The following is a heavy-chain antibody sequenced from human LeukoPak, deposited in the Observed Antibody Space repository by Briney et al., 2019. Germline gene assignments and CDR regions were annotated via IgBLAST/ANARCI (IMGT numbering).Heavy chain of an antibody. D-gene: IGHD2-2*01. CDR1: GGTFSSYA. Sequence: PSASVKVSCKASGGTFSSYAISWVRQAPGQGLEWMGGIIPIFGTANYAQKFQGRVTIPADESTSTAYMELSSLRSEDTAVYYCARAATSCYLCDWFDPWGQGTLVTVSS. J-gene: IGHJ5*02. CDR2: IIPIFGTA. CDR3: ARAATSCYLCDWFDP. V-gene: IGHV1-69*13.